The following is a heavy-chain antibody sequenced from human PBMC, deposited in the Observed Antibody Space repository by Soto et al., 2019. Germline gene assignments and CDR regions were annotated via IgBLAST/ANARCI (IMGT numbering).Heavy chain of an antibody. V-gene: IGHV1-3*01. CDR2: INAANGNT. CDR1: GYTFTDYA. J-gene: IGHJ3*02. D-gene: IGHD6-19*01. Sequence: GASVKVSCKASGYTFTDYAMHWVRQAPGQRLEWMGWINAANGNTKYSQKIQGRVTITRDTSASTVYMELSNLRSEDTAVYYCSIVLIFGQWLVTPSDAFDIWGQGTMVTVSS. CDR3: SIVLIFGQWLVTPSDAFDI.